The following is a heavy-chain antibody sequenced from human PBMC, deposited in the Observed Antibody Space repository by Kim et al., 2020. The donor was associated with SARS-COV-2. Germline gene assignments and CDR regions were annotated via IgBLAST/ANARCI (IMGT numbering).Heavy chain of an antibody. J-gene: IGHJ5*02. Sequence: SETLSLTCAVYGGSFSGYYWSWIRQPPGKGLEWIGEINHSGSTNYNPSLKSRVTISVDTSKNQFSLKLSSVTAADTAVYYCARVRGGLRYFDWLLSGWFDPWGQGTLVTVSS. CDR3: ARVRGGLRYFDWLLSGWFDP. CDR1: GGSFSGYY. CDR2: INHSGST. D-gene: IGHD3-9*01. V-gene: IGHV4-34*01.